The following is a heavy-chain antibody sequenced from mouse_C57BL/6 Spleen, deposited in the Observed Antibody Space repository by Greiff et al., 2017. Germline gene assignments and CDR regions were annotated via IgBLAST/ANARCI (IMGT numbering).Heavy chain of an antibody. J-gene: IGHJ4*01. V-gene: IGHV1-82*01. Sequence: VKLQQSGPELVKPGASVKISCKASGYAFSSSWMNWVKQRPGKGLEWIGRIYPGDGDTNYNGKFKGKATLTADKSSSTAYMQLSSLTSEDSAVSLCAKNWHYYAMDYWGQGTSVTVSS. CDR3: AKNWHYYAMDY. CDR1: GYAFSSSW. CDR2: IYPGDGDT. D-gene: IGHD4-1*01.